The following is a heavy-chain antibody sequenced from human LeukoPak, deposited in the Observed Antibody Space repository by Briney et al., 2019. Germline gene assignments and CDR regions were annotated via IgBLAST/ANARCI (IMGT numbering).Heavy chain of an antibody. CDR1: GFTFDDYG. CDR2: INWNGGST. J-gene: IGHJ4*02. CDR3: ARWGDSCE. D-gene: IGHD2-21*02. V-gene: IGHV3-20*04. Sequence: AGGSLRLSCAASGFTFDDYGMSWVRQAPGRGLGWVIGINWNGGSTGYSDSVKGRFTIARDNAKNSLYLQMNRQRAEDTALYYCARWGDSCEWGQGTLVTVSS.